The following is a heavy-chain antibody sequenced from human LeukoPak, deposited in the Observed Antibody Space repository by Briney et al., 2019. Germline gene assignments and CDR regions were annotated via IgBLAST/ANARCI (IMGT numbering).Heavy chain of an antibody. J-gene: IGHJ6*02. CDR3: ARSLKDSSSWYEAPYYCYSMDV. CDR1: GGSFSSYA. CDR2: IIPIHGIT. V-gene: IGHV1-69*04. D-gene: IGHD6-13*01. Sequence: SVKVSCKASGGSFSSYAISWLRLAPGQGLEWMGRIIPIHGITNHPQKLQGRGTMTTDTATTTAYMELRSLRSDDTAVYYCARSLKDSSSWYEAPYYCYSMDVWGQGNTVTVSS.